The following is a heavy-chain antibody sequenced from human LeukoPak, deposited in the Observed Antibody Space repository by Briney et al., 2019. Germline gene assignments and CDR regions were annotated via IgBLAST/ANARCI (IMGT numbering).Heavy chain of an antibody. CDR3: AREPSGSPQAFDI. J-gene: IGHJ3*02. Sequence: GGSRRLSCAASGFTFSSYSMNWVRQAPGKGLEWVSSISSSSSYIYYADSVKGRFTISRDNAKNSLYLQMNSLRAEDTAVYYCAREPSGSPQAFDIWGQGTMVTVSS. V-gene: IGHV3-21*01. CDR2: ISSSSSYI. D-gene: IGHD1-26*01. CDR1: GFTFSSYS.